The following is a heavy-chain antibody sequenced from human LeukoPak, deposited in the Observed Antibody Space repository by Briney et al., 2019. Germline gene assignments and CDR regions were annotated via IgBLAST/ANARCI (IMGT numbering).Heavy chain of an antibody. CDR2: INSDGSST. J-gene: IGHJ6*02. D-gene: IGHD1-14*01. CDR3: ATGQGHGMDV. V-gene: IGHV3-74*01. Sequence: PGGSLRLSCAASGFTFSSCWMHWVRQAPGKGLVWVSRINSDGSSTSYADSVKGRFTISRDNAENTLYLQMNSLRAEDTAVYYCATGQGHGMDVWGQGTTVTVSS. CDR1: GFTFSSCW.